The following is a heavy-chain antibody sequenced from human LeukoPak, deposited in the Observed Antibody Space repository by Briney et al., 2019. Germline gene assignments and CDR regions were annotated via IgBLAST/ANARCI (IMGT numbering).Heavy chain of an antibody. J-gene: IGHJ5*02. CDR1: GGSISSYY. CDR2: IYYSGST. Sequence: SETLSLTCTVSGGSISSYYWSWIRQPPGKGLEWVGYIYYSGSTNYNPSLKSRVTISVDTSKNQFSLKLSSVTAADTAVYYCARALGADPAMVRGWFDPWGQGTLVTVSS. D-gene: IGHD5-18*01. CDR3: ARALGADPAMVRGWFDP. V-gene: IGHV4-59*01.